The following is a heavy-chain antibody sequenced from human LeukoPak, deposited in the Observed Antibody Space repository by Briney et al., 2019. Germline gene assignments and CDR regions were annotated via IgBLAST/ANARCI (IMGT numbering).Heavy chain of an antibody. CDR1: GFTVSSNY. J-gene: IGHJ4*02. V-gene: IGHV3-15*01. CDR2: IKSLAAGGTT. CDR3: THDSSGYYSLHS. D-gene: IGHD3-22*01. Sequence: GGSLRLSCAASGFTVSSNYMSWVRRAPGKGLEWVGRIKSLAAGGTTDCAAPVRGRFTISRVDSKNTVYLQMNSLKTEDTAVYYYTHDSSGYYSLHSWGQGTLVTVSS.